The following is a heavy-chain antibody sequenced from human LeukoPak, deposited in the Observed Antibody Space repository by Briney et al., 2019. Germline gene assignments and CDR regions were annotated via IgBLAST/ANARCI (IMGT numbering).Heavy chain of an antibody. J-gene: IGHJ4*02. CDR2: ISSSGSTI. V-gene: IGHV3-48*03. Sequence: GGSLRLSCAASEFTFSSYEMYWVRQAPGKGLEWVSYISSSGSTIYYAGSVKGRFPISRDNAKNSLYLQMNSLRAEDTAVYYCARSSDYGGNSWADYWGQGTLVTVSS. CDR1: EFTFSSYE. D-gene: IGHD4-23*01. CDR3: ARSSDYGGNSWADY.